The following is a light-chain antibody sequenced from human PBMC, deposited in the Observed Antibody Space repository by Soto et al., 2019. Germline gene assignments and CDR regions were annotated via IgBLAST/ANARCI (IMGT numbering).Light chain of an antibody. CDR3: QKYNSVPAT. J-gene: IGKJ1*01. Sequence: DIQMTQSPSSLSASVGDRVTIICRASQDIGKNLAWYQQKPGQVPKLLIHLTSTLQSGVPSRFSGSGSGTDFTLTNSSLQPEDVASYYCQKYNSVPATFGQGTKVEI. CDR2: LTS. CDR1: QDIGKN. V-gene: IGKV1-27*01.